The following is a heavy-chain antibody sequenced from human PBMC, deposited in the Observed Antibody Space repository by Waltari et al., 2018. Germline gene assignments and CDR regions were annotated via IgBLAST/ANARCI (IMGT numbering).Heavy chain of an antibody. V-gene: IGHV3-7*01. CDR3: ARDIPAGNSFLDY. J-gene: IGHJ4*02. CDR1: GFTFSNYW. Sequence: EVQLVESGGGLVQPGGSLRLSCGVSGFTFSNYWMTWVRQAPGKGRQWVSNINEDGSARSYVDSLSGRFTISRDNAKMSLFLQINSLRAEDTAVYYCARDIPAGNSFLDYWGQGTQVTVSS. CDR2: INEDGSAR. D-gene: IGHD2-2*02.